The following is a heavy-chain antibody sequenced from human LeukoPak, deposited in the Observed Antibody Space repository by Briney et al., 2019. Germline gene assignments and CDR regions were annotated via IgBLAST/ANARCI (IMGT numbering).Heavy chain of an antibody. CDR3: ARAPRYYYDSSGSGY. CDR1: GYTFTGYY. V-gene: IGHV1-2*02. Sequence: ASVKVSCKASGYTFTGYYMHWVRQAPGQGLEWMGWINPNSGGTNYAQKFQGRVTMTRDTSISTAYMELSRLRSDDTAVYYCARAPRYYYDSSGSGYWGQGTLVTVSS. J-gene: IGHJ4*02. CDR2: INPNSGGT. D-gene: IGHD3-22*01.